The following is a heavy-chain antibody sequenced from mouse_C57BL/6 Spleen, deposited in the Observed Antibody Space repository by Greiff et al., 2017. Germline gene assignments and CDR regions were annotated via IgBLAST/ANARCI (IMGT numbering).Heavy chain of an antibody. CDR2: ISSGSSTI. J-gene: IGHJ1*03. Sequence: DVKLVESGGGLVKPGGSLKLSCAASGFTFSDYGMHWVRQAPEKGLEWVAYISSGSSTIYYADTVKGRFTISRDNAKNTLFLQMPSLGSEDTAMYSCARSPGDVGYCSVWGTGPTVTVSS. CDR3: ARSPGDVGYCSV. CDR1: GFTFSDYG. V-gene: IGHV5-17*01. D-gene: IGHD3-3*01.